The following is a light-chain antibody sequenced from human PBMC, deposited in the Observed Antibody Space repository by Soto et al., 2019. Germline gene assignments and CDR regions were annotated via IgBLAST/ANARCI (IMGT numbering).Light chain of an antibody. CDR3: QQYYSYWT. V-gene: IGKV1-9*01. J-gene: IGKJ1*01. Sequence: DIQLAQSPSFLCASLGDSVTVTFRSSQDISSYLAWYQQKPGKAPKVLIYGASTLQSGVPPRFGGSRSGPEFSLTISSPQPDDFATYYCQQYYSYWTFGQGTKVDIK. CDR2: GAS. CDR1: QDISSY.